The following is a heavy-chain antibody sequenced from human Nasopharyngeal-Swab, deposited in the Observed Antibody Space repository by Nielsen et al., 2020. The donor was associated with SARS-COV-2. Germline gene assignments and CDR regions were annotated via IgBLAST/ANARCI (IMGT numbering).Heavy chain of an antibody. CDR1: GFTFSGYW. CDR2: INDPGSST. J-gene: IGHJ4*02. V-gene: IGHV3-74*01. CDR3: ARMGATYYVNVWGSFRYDY. Sequence: GESLKISCAASGFTFSGYWMHWVRQAPGKGLVWVSSINDPGSSTNYADSVKGRFTISRDNAKNTLYLQMTSLRVEGTAVYYCARMGATYYVNVWGSFRYDYWGQGALVTVSS. D-gene: IGHD3-16*02.